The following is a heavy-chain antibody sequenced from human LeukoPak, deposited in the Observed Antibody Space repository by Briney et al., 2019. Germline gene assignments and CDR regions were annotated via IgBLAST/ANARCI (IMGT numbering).Heavy chain of an antibody. Sequence: SETLALTCTVSGGSISSGGYYWSWIRQHPGKGLEWIGYIYYSGSTYYNPSLKSRVTISVDTSKNQFSLKLSSVTAEDTAVYYCARELFGSGSCPDYWGQGTLVTVSS. CDR1: GGSISSGGYY. D-gene: IGHD3-10*01. V-gene: IGHV4-31*03. CDR2: IYYSGST. CDR3: ARELFGSGSCPDY. J-gene: IGHJ4*02.